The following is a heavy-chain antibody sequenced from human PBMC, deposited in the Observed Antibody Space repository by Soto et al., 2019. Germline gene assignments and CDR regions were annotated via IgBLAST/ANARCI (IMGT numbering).Heavy chain of an antibody. Sequence: ASVKVSCKASGYTFTSYGISWVRQAPGQGLEWMGWISAYNGNTNYAQKLQGRVTMTTDTSTSTAYMELRSLRPDDTAVYYCARVTYSSSSDYYYYYGMDVWGQGTTVTVSS. CDR3: ARVTYSSSSDYYYYYGMDV. D-gene: IGHD6-6*01. CDR1: GYTFTSYG. V-gene: IGHV1-18*04. J-gene: IGHJ6*02. CDR2: ISAYNGNT.